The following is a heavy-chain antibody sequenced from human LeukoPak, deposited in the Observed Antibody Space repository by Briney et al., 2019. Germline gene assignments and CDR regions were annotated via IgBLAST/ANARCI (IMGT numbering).Heavy chain of an antibody. CDR3: ARDLGPQRGYSYGSNWYFDL. CDR2: IIPIFGTA. CDR1: GYTFTSYA. D-gene: IGHD5-18*01. V-gene: IGHV1-69*13. Sequence: SVKVSCKASGYTFTSYAMNWVRQAPGQGLEWMGGIIPIFGTANYAQKFQGRVTITADESTSTAYMELSSLRSEDTAVYYCARDLGPQRGYSYGSNWYFDLWGRGTLVTVSS. J-gene: IGHJ2*01.